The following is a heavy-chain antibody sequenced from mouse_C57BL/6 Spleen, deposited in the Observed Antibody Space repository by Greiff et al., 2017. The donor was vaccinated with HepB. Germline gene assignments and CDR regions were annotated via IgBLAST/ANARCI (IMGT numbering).Heavy chain of an antibody. V-gene: IGHV3-6*01. D-gene: IGHD1-1*01. CDR3: ARYYYGSSYEWYFDV. J-gene: IGHJ1*03. CDR2: ISYDGSN. Sequence: EVQLQESGPGLVKPSQSLSLTCSVTGYSITSGYYWNWIRQFPGNKLEWMGYISYDGSNNYNPSLKNRISITRDTSKNQFFLKLNSVTTEDTATYYCARYYYGSSYEWYFDVWGTGTTVTVSS. CDR1: GYSITSGYY.